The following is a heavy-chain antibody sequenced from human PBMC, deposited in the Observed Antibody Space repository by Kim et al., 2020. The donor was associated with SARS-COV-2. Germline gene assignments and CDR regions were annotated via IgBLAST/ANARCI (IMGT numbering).Heavy chain of an antibody. CDR3: VRYDGFDI. Sequence: GSQKYYADSVKGRFTISRDNAKNLLYLQMNSLRADDTAVYYCVRYDGFDIWGQGTKITVSS. J-gene: IGHJ3*02. V-gene: IGHV3-7*04. CDR2: GSQK.